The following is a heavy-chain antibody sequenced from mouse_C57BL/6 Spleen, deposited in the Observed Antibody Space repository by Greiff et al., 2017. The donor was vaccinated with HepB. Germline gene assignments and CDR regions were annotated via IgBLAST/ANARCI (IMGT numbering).Heavy chain of an antibody. CDR3: AREVYYYGPYYFDY. V-gene: IGHV3-6*01. D-gene: IGHD1-1*01. Sequence: DVKLQESGPGLVKPSQSLSLTCSVTGYSITSGYYWNWIRQFPGNKLEWMGYISYDGSNNYNPSLKNRISITRDTSKNQFFLKLNSLTTEDTATYYCAREVYYYGPYYFDYWGQGTTLTVSS. J-gene: IGHJ2*01. CDR1: GYSITSGYY. CDR2: ISYDGSN.